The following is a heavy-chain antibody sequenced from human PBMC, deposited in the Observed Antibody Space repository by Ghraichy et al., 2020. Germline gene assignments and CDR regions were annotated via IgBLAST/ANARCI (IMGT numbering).Heavy chain of an antibody. CDR3: TTYSETYGFASDY. D-gene: IGHD1-26*01. CDR1: GLTFSNAW. V-gene: IGHV3-15*01. CDR2: IKSKTDGGTT. J-gene: IGHJ4*02. Sequence: GESLNISCAASGLTFSNAWMSWVRQAPGKGLEWVGRIKSKTDGGTTEYAAPVKGRFTISRDDSKNTLYLQMNSLKTEDTAVYYCTTYSETYGFASDYWGQGTLVTVSS.